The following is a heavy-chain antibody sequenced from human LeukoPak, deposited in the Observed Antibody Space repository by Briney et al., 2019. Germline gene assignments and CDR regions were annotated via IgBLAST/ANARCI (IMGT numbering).Heavy chain of an antibody. Sequence: SETLSLTCTVSGGSIRNYYWSWIRQPPGKGLEWIGYILYSGTTNYNPSLKSRVTTSVDTSKNQFSLKLSSVTAADTAFYYCTRHPPRDSSGSDAFDIWGQGTVVTVPS. CDR2: ILYSGTT. V-gene: IGHV4-59*08. CDR1: GGSIRNYY. J-gene: IGHJ3*02. CDR3: TRHPPRDSSGSDAFDI. D-gene: IGHD6-19*01.